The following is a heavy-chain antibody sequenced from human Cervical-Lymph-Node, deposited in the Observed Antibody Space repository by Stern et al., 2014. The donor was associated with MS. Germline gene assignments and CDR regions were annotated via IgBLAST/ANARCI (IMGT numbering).Heavy chain of an antibody. CDR2: IWYDGSKP. D-gene: IGHD6-13*01. V-gene: IGHV3-33*01. J-gene: IGHJ4*02. CDR1: GFSFSRYA. CDR3: ASAYSSSHYYFDY. Sequence: VQLVESGGGVVQPGRSLRLSCAASGFSFSRYAMHWVRQAPGKGLEWVALIWYDGSKPYYAASVTGRFTISRDNFKNTLYLQMNSLRAEDTAVYYCASAYSSSHYYFDYWGQGTLVTVSS.